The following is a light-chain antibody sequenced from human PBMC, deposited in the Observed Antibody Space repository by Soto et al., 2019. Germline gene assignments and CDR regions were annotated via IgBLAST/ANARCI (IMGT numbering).Light chain of an antibody. CDR1: QSVSSY. J-gene: IGKJ3*01. CDR3: QQRSNWPPSGT. Sequence: EIVLTQSPATLSLSPGERATLSCRASQSVSSYLAWYQQKPGQAPRLLIYVASNRATGIPARFSGSGSGTDFTLTISSLEPEDFAVYYCQQRSNWPPSGTFGPGTKVDIK. CDR2: VAS. V-gene: IGKV3-11*01.